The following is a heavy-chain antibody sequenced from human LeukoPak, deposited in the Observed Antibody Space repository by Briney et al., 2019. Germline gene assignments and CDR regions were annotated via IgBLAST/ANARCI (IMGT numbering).Heavy chain of an antibody. CDR3: ARERFDSFDNYYYYYGMDV. J-gene: IGHJ6*02. V-gene: IGHV4-59*01. D-gene: IGHD3-10*01. CDR1: GGSISSYY. Sequence: SETLSLTCTVSGGSISSYYWSWIRQPPGKGLEWIGYIYYSGSTNYNPSLKSRVTISVDTSKNQFSLKLSSVTAADTVVYYCARERFDSFDNYYYYYGMDVWGQGTTVTVSS. CDR2: IYYSGST.